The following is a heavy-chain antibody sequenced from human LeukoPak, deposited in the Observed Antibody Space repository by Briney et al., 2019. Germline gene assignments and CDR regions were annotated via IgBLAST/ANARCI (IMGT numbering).Heavy chain of an antibody. CDR1: GGSISSGDYY. CDR3: AGSDLTQDYWDY. D-gene: IGHD2-15*01. CDR2: IYYSGST. V-gene: IGHV4-30-4*01. Sequence: SQTLSLTCTVSGGSISSGDYYWSWIRQPPGKGLEWIGYIYYSGSTYYNPSLKSRVTISVDTSKNQFSLKLTSVTAADTAVYYCAGSDLTQDYWDYWGQGTLVKVSS. J-gene: IGHJ4*02.